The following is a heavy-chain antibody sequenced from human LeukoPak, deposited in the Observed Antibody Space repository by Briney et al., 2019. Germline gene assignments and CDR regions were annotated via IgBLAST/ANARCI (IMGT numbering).Heavy chain of an antibody. Sequence: ASVKVSCKASRYTFTGYYMHWVRQAPGQGLEWMGWINPNSVGTNYAQKFQGRVTMTRDTSISTAYMELSRLRSDDTAVYYCARDTYYYDSSGYYYAFDIWGQGTMVTVSS. CDR1: RYTFTGYY. CDR2: INPNSVGT. V-gene: IGHV1-2*02. D-gene: IGHD3-22*01. CDR3: ARDTYYYDSSGYYYAFDI. J-gene: IGHJ3*02.